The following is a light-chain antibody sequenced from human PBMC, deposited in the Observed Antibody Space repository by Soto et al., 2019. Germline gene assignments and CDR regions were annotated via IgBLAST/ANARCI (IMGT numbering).Light chain of an antibody. CDR1: SSNIGINT. V-gene: IGLV1-44*01. CDR3: AAWDVSLKGFV. Sequence: QSVLTQPPSASGTPGQRVTFSCSGSSSNIGINTVNWCQQLPGTAPQLLISDNHRRPSGVPDRFSGSKSGTSASLAISGLQSEDEATYFCAAWDVSLKGFVFGTGTKVTVL. J-gene: IGLJ1*01. CDR2: DNH.